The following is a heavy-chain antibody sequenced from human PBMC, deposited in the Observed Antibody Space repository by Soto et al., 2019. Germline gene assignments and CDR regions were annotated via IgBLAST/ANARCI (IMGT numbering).Heavy chain of an antibody. D-gene: IGHD3-3*01. J-gene: IGHJ6*03. CDR3: ARDNSITIFGVVTNTRDYYYYYMDV. CDR2: IKQDGSEK. CDR1: GFTFSSYW. Sequence: GGSLRLSCAASGFTFSSYWMSWVRQAPGKGLEWVANIKQDGSEKYYVDSVKGRFTISRDNAKNSLYLQMNSLRAEDTAVYYCARDNSITIFGVVTNTRDYYYYYMDVWGKGTTVTVSS. V-gene: IGHV3-7*01.